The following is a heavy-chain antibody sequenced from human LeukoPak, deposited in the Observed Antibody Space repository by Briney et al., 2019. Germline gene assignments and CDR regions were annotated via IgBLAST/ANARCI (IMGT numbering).Heavy chain of an antibody. CDR1: GYTFTSYG. Sequence: GASVKASCKASGYTFTSYGISWVRQAPGQGLEWMGWISAYNGNTNYAQKLQGRVTMTTDTSTSTAYMELRSLRSDDTAVYYCARDSLSMIVVDAFDIWGQGTMVTASS. CDR2: ISAYNGNT. J-gene: IGHJ3*02. CDR3: ARDSLSMIVVDAFDI. D-gene: IGHD3-22*01. V-gene: IGHV1-18*01.